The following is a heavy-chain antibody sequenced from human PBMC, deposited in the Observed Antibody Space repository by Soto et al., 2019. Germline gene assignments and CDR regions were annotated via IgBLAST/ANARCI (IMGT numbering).Heavy chain of an antibody. J-gene: IGHJ4*02. CDR3: ARGGYYGSGSYYYFDY. CDR1: GGSISSYY. D-gene: IGHD3-10*01. V-gene: IGHV4-59*01. CDR2: IYYSGST. Sequence: QVQLQESGPGLVKPSETLSLTCTVSGGSISSYYWSWIRQPPGKGLEWIGYIYYSGSTNYNPSLKSRVTISVDTSKNQFSLKLSSVTAADTAVYYCARGGYYGSGSYYYFDYWGQGTLVTVSS.